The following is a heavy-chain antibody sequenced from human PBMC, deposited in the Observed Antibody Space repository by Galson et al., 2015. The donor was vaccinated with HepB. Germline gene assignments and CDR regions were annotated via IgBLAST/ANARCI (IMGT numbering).Heavy chain of an antibody. D-gene: IGHD3-10*01. V-gene: IGHV5-10-1*01. Sequence: QSGAEVKKPGESLRISCKGSGYSFTSYWISWVRQMPGKGLEWMGRIDPSDSYTNYSPSFQGHVTISADKSISTAYLQWSSLKASDTAMYYCARQDSVTMVRGVLDWFDPWGQGTLVTVSS. CDR3: ARQDSVTMVRGVLDWFDP. CDR1: GYSFTSYW. CDR2: IDPSDSYT. J-gene: IGHJ5*02.